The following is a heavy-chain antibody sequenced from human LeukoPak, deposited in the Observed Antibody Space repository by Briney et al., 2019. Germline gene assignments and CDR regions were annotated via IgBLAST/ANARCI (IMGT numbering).Heavy chain of an antibody. J-gene: IGHJ5*02. CDR1: GYTFTSYG. CDR2: TSAYNGNT. D-gene: IGHD5-18*01. CDR3: ARDSAYSYGVSWFDP. Sequence: ASVKVSCKASGYTFTSYGISWVRQAPGQGLEWMGWTSAYNGNTNYAQKLQGRVTMTTDTSTNTAYMDLRSLRSDDTAVYYCARDSAYSYGVSWFDPWGQGTLVTVSS. V-gene: IGHV1-18*01.